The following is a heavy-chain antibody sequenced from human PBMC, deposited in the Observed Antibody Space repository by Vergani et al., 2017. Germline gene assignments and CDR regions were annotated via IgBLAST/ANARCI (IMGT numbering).Heavy chain of an antibody. V-gene: IGHV4-38-2*02. CDR2: MFHTGEA. CDR3: GVIMVRSPRPDNWFDS. J-gene: IGHJ5*01. CDR1: GYSISRGFY. D-gene: IGHD3-10*01. Sequence: QIQLQESGPGLVQPSETLSLTCSVSGYSISRGFYWAWIRQTPEKGLEWIGGMFHTGEAYHSPSLQSRVAFSMDTSKNQFSLQLTSVTAADTAVYFCGVIMVRSPRPDNWFDSWGRGTLVTVSS.